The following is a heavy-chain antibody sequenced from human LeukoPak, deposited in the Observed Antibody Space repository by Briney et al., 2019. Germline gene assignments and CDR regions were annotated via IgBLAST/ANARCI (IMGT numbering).Heavy chain of an antibody. Sequence: ETLSLTCTVSGGSISSYYWSWIRQPPGKGLEWIGYIYYSGSTNYNPSLKSRVTISVDTSKNQFSLKLSSVTAADTAVYYCARERDGYNYYYHYMDVWGKGTTVTVSS. J-gene: IGHJ6*03. CDR1: GGSISSYY. CDR3: ARERDGYNYYYHYMDV. D-gene: IGHD5-24*01. CDR2: IYYSGST. V-gene: IGHV4-59*01.